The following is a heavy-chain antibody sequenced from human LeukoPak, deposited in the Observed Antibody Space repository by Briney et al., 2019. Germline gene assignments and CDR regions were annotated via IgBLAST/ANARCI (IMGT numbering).Heavy chain of an antibody. Sequence: SVKVSCKASGYTFTGYYMHWVRQAPGQGLEWMGWINPNSGGTNYAQKFQGRVTMTRDTSISTAYMELSRLRSDDTAVYYCARETGMTTVFDYWGQGTLVTVSS. V-gene: IGHV1-2*02. CDR1: GYTFTGYY. CDR2: INPNSGGT. D-gene: IGHD4-11*01. J-gene: IGHJ4*02. CDR3: ARETGMTTVFDY.